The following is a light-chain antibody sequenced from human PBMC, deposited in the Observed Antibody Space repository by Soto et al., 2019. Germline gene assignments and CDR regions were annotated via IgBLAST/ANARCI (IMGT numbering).Light chain of an antibody. J-gene: IGLJ1*01. CDR3: QSYDSSLSGYV. Sequence: QSVLTQPPSVSGAPGQRVTISCTGSSSNIGTGYDVHWYRQLPGTAPKLLIYANTNRPSGVPDRFSGSKSGTSASLAIPGLQAEDESDYYCQSYDSSLSGYVFGTGTKLTVL. V-gene: IGLV1-40*01. CDR1: SSNIGTGYD. CDR2: ANT.